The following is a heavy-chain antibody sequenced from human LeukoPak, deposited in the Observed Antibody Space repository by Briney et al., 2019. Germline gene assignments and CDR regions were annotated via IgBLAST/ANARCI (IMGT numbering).Heavy chain of an antibody. D-gene: IGHD1-14*01. CDR1: GYTFVTYW. Sequence: GESLKISCKGSGYTFVTYWIGWVRQMPGKGLEWMGTIYPGDSETRYSPPFQGQVTISAERSISTAYLQWSSLKASDTAIYYCARLLGLKIITPDDEAFDIWGQGTMVIVSS. CDR3: ARLLGLKIITPDDEAFDI. V-gene: IGHV5-51*01. J-gene: IGHJ3*02. CDR2: IYPGDSET.